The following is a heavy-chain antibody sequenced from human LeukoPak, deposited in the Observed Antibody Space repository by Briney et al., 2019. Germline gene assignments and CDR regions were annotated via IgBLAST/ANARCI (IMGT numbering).Heavy chain of an antibody. J-gene: IGHJ6*02. CDR2: VYYSGTT. CDR3: ARGSSYFAVDV. CDR1: GGSIGSDDYF. D-gene: IGHD3-10*01. V-gene: IGHV4-30-4*01. Sequence: PSQTLSLTCTVSGGSIGSDDYFWTWIRQPPGKGLEWLGYVYYSGTTNYNPSFKGRVTIPMDTPLNQFSLKMRSVTAADTAVYYCARGSSYFAVDVWGQGTTVTVS.